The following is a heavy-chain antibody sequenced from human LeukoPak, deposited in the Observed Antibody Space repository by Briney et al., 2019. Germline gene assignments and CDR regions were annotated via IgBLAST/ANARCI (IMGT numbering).Heavy chain of an antibody. V-gene: IGHV4-59*01. D-gene: IGHD1-7*01. J-gene: IGHJ4*02. Sequence: SETLSLTCTVSGGSISSYYWSWIRQPPGKGLEWIGYIYYSGSTNYNPSLKSRVTISVDTSKNQFSLKLSSVTAADTAVYYCARYNWNYKFDHWGQGTLVTVSS. CDR3: ARYNWNYKFDH. CDR1: GGSISSYY. CDR2: IYYSGST.